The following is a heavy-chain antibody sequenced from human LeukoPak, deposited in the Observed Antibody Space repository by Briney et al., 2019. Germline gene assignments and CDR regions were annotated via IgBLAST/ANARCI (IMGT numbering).Heavy chain of an antibody. CDR2: IWYDGSNK. D-gene: IGHD6-19*01. CDR1: GFTFSSHW. Sequence: GGSLRLSCAGSGFTFSSHWIGWVRQAPGKGLEWVAVIWYDGSNKYYADSVKGRFTISRDNSKNTLYLQMNSLRAEDTAVYYCARPLGIAVAGTSFDYWGQGTLVTVSS. V-gene: IGHV3-33*08. CDR3: ARPLGIAVAGTSFDY. J-gene: IGHJ4*02.